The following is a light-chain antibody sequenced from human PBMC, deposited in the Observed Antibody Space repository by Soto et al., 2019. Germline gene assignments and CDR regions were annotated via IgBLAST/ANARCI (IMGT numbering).Light chain of an antibody. V-gene: IGLV1-40*01. Sequence: QSVLTQPPSVSGAPGQRVTISCTGSSSNIGAHYDVQWYQQLPGTAPKLLIYANSDRPSGVPDRFSGSKSGTSASLAITGLQAEDEADYYCQSYDSSLIVSKVFGTGTKVTVL. CDR3: QSYDSSLIVSKV. CDR1: SSNIGAHYD. J-gene: IGLJ1*01. CDR2: ANS.